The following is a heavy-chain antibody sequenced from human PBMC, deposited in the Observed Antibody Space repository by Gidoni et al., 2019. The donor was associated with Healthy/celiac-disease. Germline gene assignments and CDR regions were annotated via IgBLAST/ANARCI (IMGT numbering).Heavy chain of an antibody. CDR2: INHSGRT. CDR1: GGSFGGYY. J-gene: IGHJ5*02. V-gene: IGHV4-34*01. Sequence: QVQLQQWIAELLKPSEPLSLTCAVSGGSFGGYYRSGIRQPPGKGLEWIGEINHSGRTNYNPSLKSRVTISVDTSKNQFSLKLSFVTAADTAVYYCARGRRWLVHWFDPWGQGTLVTVSS. CDR3: ARGRRWLVHWFDP. D-gene: IGHD6-19*01.